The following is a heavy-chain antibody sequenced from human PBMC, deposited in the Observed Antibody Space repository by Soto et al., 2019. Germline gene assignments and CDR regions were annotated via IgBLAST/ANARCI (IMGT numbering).Heavy chain of an antibody. CDR2: INGDGSST. CDR3: VRASTTINYYGMDV. D-gene: IGHD1-1*01. V-gene: IGHV3-74*01. J-gene: IGHJ6*02. CDR1: GFTLSNYC. Sequence: GGSLRLSCAASGFTLSNYCMHWVRQVPGKGLVWVSRINGDGSSTSFADSVKGRFTISRDNAKNTLYLQMNSLRAEDTAVYYCVRASTTINYYGMDVWGQGTTVTVSS.